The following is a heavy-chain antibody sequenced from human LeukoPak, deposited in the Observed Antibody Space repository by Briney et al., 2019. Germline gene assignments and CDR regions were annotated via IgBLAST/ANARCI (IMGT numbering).Heavy chain of an antibody. V-gene: IGHV4-30-2*01. D-gene: IGHD3-3*01. CDR3: VGGAVYYFDC. Sequence: PSQTLSLTCAVSGGSISSGGYSWSWIRQPPGKGLEWIGYIYHSGSTYYNPSLKSRVTISVDRSKNQFSLKLSSVTAADTAVYYCVGGAVYYFDCWGQGTLVTVSS. CDR1: GGSISSGGYS. CDR2: IYHSGST. J-gene: IGHJ4*02.